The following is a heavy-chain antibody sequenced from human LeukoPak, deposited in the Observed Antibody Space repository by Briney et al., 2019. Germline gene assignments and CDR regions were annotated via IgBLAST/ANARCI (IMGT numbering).Heavy chain of an antibody. V-gene: IGHV1-2*02. CDR1: GYTFTGYY. J-gene: IGHJ4*02. CDR3: ARELVSHYYDSSGYYDDY. D-gene: IGHD3-22*01. CDR2: INPNSGGT. Sequence: ASVKVSCKASGYTFTGYYMHWVRQAPGQGLEWMGWINPNSGGTNYAQKFQGRVTMTRDTSISTAYMELSGLRSDDTAVYYCARELVSHYYDSSGYYDDYWGQGTLVTVSS.